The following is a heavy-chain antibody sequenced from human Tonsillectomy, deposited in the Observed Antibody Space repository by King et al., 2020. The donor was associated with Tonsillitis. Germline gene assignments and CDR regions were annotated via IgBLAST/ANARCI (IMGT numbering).Heavy chain of an antibody. Sequence: VQLVESGGGLVKPGGSLRLSCAASGFTFSSYCMNWVRQAPGKGLEWVSYISSSSSNIYYADSVKGRFTISRDNAKNSLYLQMNSLRAEDTAVYYCARPGDGSDYETNFEYWGQGTLVTVSS. CDR1: GFTFSSYC. CDR3: ARPGDGSDYETNFEY. D-gene: IGHD3-16*01. V-gene: IGHV3-21*01. J-gene: IGHJ4*02. CDR2: ISSSSSNI.